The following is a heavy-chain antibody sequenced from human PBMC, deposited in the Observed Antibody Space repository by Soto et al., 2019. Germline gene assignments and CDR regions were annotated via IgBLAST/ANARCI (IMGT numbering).Heavy chain of an antibody. D-gene: IGHD2-15*01. CDR1: GFTVIISA. V-gene: IGHV3-23*01. CDR3: AKATLRTCSGSRCYPFDS. Sequence: GWCLRICRASCGFTVIISAISLACQAQGKGLEWVSTFSGGVDTSYHADSVKGRFTISRDNSKNTLYLQMNSLRAEDTALYYCAKATLRTCSGSRCYPFDSWGPGTLVTVS. CDR2: FSGGVDTS. J-gene: IGHJ4*02.